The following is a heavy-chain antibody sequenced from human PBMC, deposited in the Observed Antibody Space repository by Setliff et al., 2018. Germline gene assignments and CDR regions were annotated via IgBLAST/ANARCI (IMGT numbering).Heavy chain of an antibody. V-gene: IGHV3-7*01. CDR1: GLSYTNDW. Sequence: GGSLRLSCTASGLSYTNDWVSWVRRAPGKGLEWLASINPHGSEKYYADSVKGRFTISRDNAKNSLSLQMNNLRSEDTAVYYCFGAGTCSYWGQGTLVTVSS. D-gene: IGHD3-10*01. J-gene: IGHJ4*02. CDR3: FGAGTCSY. CDR2: INPHGSEK.